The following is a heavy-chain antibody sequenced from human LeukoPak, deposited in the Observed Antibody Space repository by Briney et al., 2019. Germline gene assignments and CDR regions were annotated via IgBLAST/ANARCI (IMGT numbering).Heavy chain of an antibody. CDR3: AKSSTYYALHH. D-gene: IGHD1-26*01. CDR2: INYGGNT. J-gene: IGHJ1*01. Sequence: PSEPVSLSCALYGGALSEGYWAWLRQPPARGLQGVGEINYGGNTNYHPFLESRVNISVDRPNNEFSLKLRSLAAADTAVYFCAKSSTYYALHHWGEGTLVTVSS. V-gene: IGHV4-34*01. CDR1: GGALSEGY.